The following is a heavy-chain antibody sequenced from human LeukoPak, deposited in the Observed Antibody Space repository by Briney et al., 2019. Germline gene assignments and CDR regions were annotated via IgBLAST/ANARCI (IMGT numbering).Heavy chain of an antibody. CDR3: AKNDYGDY. CDR1: GFTLSTYA. D-gene: IGHD4/OR15-4a*01. J-gene: IGHJ4*02. CDR2: ISGSDDST. Sequence: PGGPLRLSCVASGFTLSTYAMTWVRQAPGKGLEWVSGISGSDDSTYYADSVKGRFTISRDNSRNTLYLQMNSLRVEDTAVYYCAKNDYGDYWGQGTPVTVSS. V-gene: IGHV3-23*01.